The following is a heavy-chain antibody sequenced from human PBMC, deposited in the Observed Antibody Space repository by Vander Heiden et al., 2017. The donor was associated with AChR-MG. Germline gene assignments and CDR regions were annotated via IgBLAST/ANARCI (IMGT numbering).Heavy chain of an antibody. V-gene: IGHV1-69*04. J-gene: IGHJ4*02. CDR3: ARASPRFDY. CDR1: GDTFSSYA. Sequence: VQLVQSGAEVKKPRASVKVSCMASGDTFSSYAISWVRQAPGQGLEWMGRIIPILGIANYAQKFQGRVTITADKSTSTAYMELSSLRSEDTAVYYCARASPRFDYWGQGTLVTVSS. CDR2: IIPILGIA.